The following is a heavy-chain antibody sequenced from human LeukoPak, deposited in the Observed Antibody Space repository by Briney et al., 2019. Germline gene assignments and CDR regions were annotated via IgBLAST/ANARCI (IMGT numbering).Heavy chain of an antibody. J-gene: IGHJ4*02. V-gene: IGHV3-30*03. CDR1: GFTFSSYG. CDR2: ISYDGSNK. Sequence: GRSLRLSCAASGFTFSSYGMHWVRQAPGKGLEWVAVISYDGSNKYYADSVKGRFTISRDNSKNTLYLQMNSLRAEDTAVYYCARDLYYYDSSGIGYWGQGTLVTVSS. CDR3: ARDLYYYDSSGIGY. D-gene: IGHD3-22*01.